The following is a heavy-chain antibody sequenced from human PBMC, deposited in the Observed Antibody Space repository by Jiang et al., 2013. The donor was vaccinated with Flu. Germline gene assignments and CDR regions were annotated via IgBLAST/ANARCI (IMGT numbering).Heavy chain of an antibody. CDR3: ARSPIAAAGTRWFDP. CDR1: GGSISSSSYY. V-gene: IGHV4-39*01. J-gene: IGHJ5*02. D-gene: IGHD6-13*01. CDR2: ISYSGST. Sequence: GPGLVKPSETLSLTCTVSGGSISSSSYYWGWIRQPPGKGLEWIGTISYSGSTYYNPSLKSRLTISVDTSKNQFSLKLSSVTAAETAVYYCARSPIAAAGTRWFDPWGQGTLVTVSS.